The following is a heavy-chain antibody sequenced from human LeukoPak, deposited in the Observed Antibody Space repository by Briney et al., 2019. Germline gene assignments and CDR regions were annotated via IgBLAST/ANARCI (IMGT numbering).Heavy chain of an antibody. J-gene: IGHJ3*02. CDR1: GFTFSSYS. D-gene: IGHD1-26*01. CDR2: ISSSSSYI. Sequence: GESLRLSCAASGFTFSSYSMNWVRQAPGKGLEWVSSISSSSSYIYYADSVKGRFTISRDNAKNSLYLQINSLRAEDTAVYYCAREGGSYPDDAFDIWGQGTMVTVSS. V-gene: IGHV3-21*01. CDR3: AREGGSYPDDAFDI.